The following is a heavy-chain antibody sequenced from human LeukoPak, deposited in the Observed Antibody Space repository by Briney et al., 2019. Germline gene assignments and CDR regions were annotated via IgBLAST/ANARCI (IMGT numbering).Heavy chain of an antibody. D-gene: IGHD2-8*01. J-gene: IGHJ4*02. CDR3: ARDCANGVCADY. CDR1: GYTFTSYG. V-gene: IGHV1-18*01. CDR2: ISAYNGNT. Sequence: ASVKVSCKASGYTFTSYGISWVRQAPGQGLEWMGWISAYNGNTNYAQKVQGRVTMTTDTSTSTTYMELRSLRSDDTAVYYCARDCANGVCADYWGQGTLVTVSS.